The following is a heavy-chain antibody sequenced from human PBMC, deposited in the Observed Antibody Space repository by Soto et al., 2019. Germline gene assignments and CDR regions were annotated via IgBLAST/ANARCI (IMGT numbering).Heavy chain of an antibody. CDR1: GFTFDDHN. CDR2: ISWDGETT. V-gene: IGHV3-43*01. J-gene: IGHJ4*02. Sequence: EVHLVESGGVAVKPGGSLRLSCAASGFTFDDHNMHWIRQGPGKGLEWVSLISWDGETTFYADSVKGRFTVSRDNTRNFVYLQMSALTTADSGLYYCAASQGDYWGQGTLVTVAS. CDR3: AASQGDY.